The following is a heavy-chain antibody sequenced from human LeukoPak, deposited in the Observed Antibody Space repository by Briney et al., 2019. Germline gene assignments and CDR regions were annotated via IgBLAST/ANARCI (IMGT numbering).Heavy chain of an antibody. D-gene: IGHD4-23*01. J-gene: IGHJ4*02. CDR3: TRGINDYGGNTFDY. CDR1: GFTFGDYA. CDR2: IRSKAYGGTT. Sequence: GGSLRLSCTASGFTFGDYATSWVRQAPGKGLEWVGFIRSKAYGGTTEYAASVKGRFTISRDDSKSIAYLQMNSLKTEDTAVYYCTRGINDYGGNTFDYWGQGTLVTVSS. V-gene: IGHV3-49*04.